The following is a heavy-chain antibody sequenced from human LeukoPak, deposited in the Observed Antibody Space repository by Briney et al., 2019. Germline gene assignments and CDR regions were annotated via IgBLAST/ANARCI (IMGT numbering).Heavy chain of an antibody. J-gene: IGHJ4*02. V-gene: IGHV1-2*02. CDR2: INPNSGGT. Sequence: ASVKVSCKASGYTVTVYYMHWVRQAPGHRLEWMGWINPNSGGTNYAQKFQGRVTMTRDASISTAYIELSWLRSADTALYYCATDYAGNSVPDYWGQGTLVTVSS. D-gene: IGHD4-23*01. CDR3: ATDYAGNSVPDY. CDR1: GYTVTVYY.